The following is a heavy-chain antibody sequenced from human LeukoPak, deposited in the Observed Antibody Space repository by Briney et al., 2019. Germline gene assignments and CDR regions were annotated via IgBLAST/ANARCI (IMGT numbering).Heavy chain of an antibody. CDR2: ILNDGSQE. CDR1: GFTFSSYG. J-gene: IGHJ3*02. V-gene: IGHV3-33*08. Sequence: GGSLRLSCAVSGFTFSSYGMHWVRQAPGKGLEWVAVILNDGSQEKYADSVKGRFTISRDNSKNTLFLQMNSLRAEDTAVYYCARDDALGDNALDIWGQGTMVTVSS. CDR3: ARDDALGDNALDI. D-gene: IGHD3-16*01.